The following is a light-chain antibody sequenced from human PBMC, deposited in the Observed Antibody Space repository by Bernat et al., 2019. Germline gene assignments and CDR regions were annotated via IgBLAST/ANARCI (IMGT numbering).Light chain of an antibody. CDR3: GSRDSSGHHHWV. J-gene: IGLJ3*02. CDR1: SLRSYY. V-gene: IGLV3-19*01. Sequence: SSALTQDSAVSVALGQTVRITCQGDSLRSYYASWYQQKPGQAPVLVIYGKNNRPSGIPDRFSGSNSGNTASLTITAAQTEDEADYYRGSRDSSGHHHWVFGGGTELTVL. CDR2: GKN.